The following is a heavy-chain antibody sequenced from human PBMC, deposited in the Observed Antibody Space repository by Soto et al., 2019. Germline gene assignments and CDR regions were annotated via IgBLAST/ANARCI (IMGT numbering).Heavy chain of an antibody. Sequence: GGSLRLSCAASGFTFSSYEMNWVRQAPGKGLEWVSYMSTSGSTIYYADSVKGRFTISRGNAKTSLYLQMNSLRAEDTAVYYCARGPGSGYYYFDYWGPGTLVTAPQ. J-gene: IGHJ4*02. V-gene: IGHV3-48*03. CDR2: MSTSGSTI. CDR1: GFTFSSYE. CDR3: ARGPGSGYYYFDY. D-gene: IGHD3-3*01.